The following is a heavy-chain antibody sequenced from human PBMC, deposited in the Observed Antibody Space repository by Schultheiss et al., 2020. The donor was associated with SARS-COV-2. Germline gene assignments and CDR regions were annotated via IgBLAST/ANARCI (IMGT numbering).Heavy chain of an antibody. CDR2: IIPMFGTA. J-gene: IGHJ4*02. V-gene: IGHV1-69*13. Sequence: SVKVSCRTSGGTFSSYPISWVRQAPGQGLEWMGGIIPMFGTASYAQMLQGRVTITADESTNTTYMELSSLRSEDTALYYCTKVLGGEGDYNYHFWGQGTLVTVSS. D-gene: IGHD4-17*01. CDR3: TKVLGGEGDYNYHF. CDR1: GGTFSSYP.